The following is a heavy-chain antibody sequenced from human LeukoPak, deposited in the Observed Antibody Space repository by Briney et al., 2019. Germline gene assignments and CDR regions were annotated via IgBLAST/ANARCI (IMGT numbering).Heavy chain of an antibody. Sequence: PGGSLRLSCAASGFTFSSYAMSWVRQAPGKGLEWVSGISGSGGSTYYGDSVKGRFTISRDNSKNTLYLQVSSLKGEDTALYYCAKSRSGWYAFDIWGQGTMVTVSS. V-gene: IGHV3-23*01. CDR1: GFTFSSYA. CDR2: ISGSGGST. D-gene: IGHD6-19*01. CDR3: AKSRSGWYAFDI. J-gene: IGHJ3*02.